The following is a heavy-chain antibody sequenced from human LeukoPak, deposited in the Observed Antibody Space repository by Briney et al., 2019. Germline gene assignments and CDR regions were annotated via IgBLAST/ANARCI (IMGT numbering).Heavy chain of an antibody. D-gene: IGHD3-22*01. CDR2: ISYDGSNK. V-gene: IGHV3-30*18. CDR1: GFTFSSYG. CDR3: AKGPPGGGYRRTTRGTDAFDI. Sequence: PGGSLRLSCAASGFTFSSYGMHWVRQAPGKGLEWVAVISYDGSNKYYADSVKGRFTISRDNSKNTLYLQMNSLRAEDTAVYYCAKGPPGGGYRRTTRGTDAFDIWGQGTMVTVSP. J-gene: IGHJ3*02.